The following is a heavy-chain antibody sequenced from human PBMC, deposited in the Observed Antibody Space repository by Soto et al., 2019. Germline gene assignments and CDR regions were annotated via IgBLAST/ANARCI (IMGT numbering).Heavy chain of an antibody. CDR1: KFTFSNHA. V-gene: IGHV3-23*01. CDR3: AKSPHYVILAGYQIIDY. CDR2: MSGSGRDT. D-gene: IGHD3-9*01. Sequence: GGSLRLSCVVSKFTFSNHAMSWVRQAPGKGLEWLSGMSGSGRDTYYADSVKGRFTISRDNSKNTLYLQMNSLRAEDTAVYYCAKSPHYVILAGYQIIDYWGQGTLVTVSS. J-gene: IGHJ4*02.